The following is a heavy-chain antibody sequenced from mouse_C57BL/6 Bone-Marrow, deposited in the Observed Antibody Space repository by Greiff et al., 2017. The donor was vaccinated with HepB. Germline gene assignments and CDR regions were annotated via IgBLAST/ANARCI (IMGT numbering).Heavy chain of an antibody. CDR1: GYSITSGYY. J-gene: IGHJ2*01. Sequence: EVQVVESGPGLVKPSQSLSLTCSVTGYSITSGYYWNWIRQFPGNKLEWMGYISYDGSNNYNPSLKNRISITRDTSKNQFFLKLNSVTTEDTATYYCARVGYGSPFDYWGQGTTLTVSS. CDR2: ISYDGSN. V-gene: IGHV3-6*01. CDR3: ARVGYGSPFDY. D-gene: IGHD1-1*01.